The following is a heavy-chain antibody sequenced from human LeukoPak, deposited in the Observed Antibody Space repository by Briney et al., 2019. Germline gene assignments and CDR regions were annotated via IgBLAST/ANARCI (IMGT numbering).Heavy chain of an antibody. Sequence: SETLSLTCTVSGGSISSSSYYWGWIRQPPGKGLEWIGSIYYSGSTYYNPSLKSRVTISVDTSKNQFSLKLSSVTAADTAVYYCASSTQWLGNYFDYWGQGTLVTVSS. CDR3: ASSTQWLGNYFDY. J-gene: IGHJ4*02. CDR1: GGSISSSSYY. V-gene: IGHV4-39*01. D-gene: IGHD6-19*01. CDR2: IYYSGST.